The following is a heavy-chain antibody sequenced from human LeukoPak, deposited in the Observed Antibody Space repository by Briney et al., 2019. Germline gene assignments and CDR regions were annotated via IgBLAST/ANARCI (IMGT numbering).Heavy chain of an antibody. J-gene: IGHJ4*02. CDR2: TYYSGST. V-gene: IGHV4-59*01. CDR1: GGSISSYY. D-gene: IGHD4-17*01. Sequence: SETLSLTCTVSGGSISSYYWSWIRQPPGKGLEWIWYTYYSGSTKYNPSLKSRVTISVDTSKNQFSLKLSSVTAADTAVYYCARQGTETTGGDFDYWGQGTLVTVSS. CDR3: ARQGTETTGGDFDY.